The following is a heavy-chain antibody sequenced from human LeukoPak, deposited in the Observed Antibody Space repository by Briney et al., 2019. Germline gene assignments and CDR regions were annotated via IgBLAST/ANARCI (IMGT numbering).Heavy chain of an antibody. V-gene: IGHV3-21*01. CDR3: ATAHITIFGVVTYPFDY. CDR2: ISSSSRYI. J-gene: IGHJ4*02. CDR1: GFTFSSYN. D-gene: IGHD3-3*01. Sequence: GGSLRLSCAASGFTFSSYNMNWVRQAPGKGLEWVSSISSSSRYIYYADSVKGRFTISRDNAKNSLYLQMNSLRAEDTAVYYCATAHITIFGVVTYPFDYWGQGTLVTVSS.